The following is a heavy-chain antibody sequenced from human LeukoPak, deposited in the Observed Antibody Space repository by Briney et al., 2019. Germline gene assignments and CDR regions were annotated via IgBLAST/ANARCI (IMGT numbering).Heavy chain of an antibody. V-gene: IGHV4-34*08. CDR2: INHSRTT. D-gene: IGHD2-15*01. CDR1: GGTFSGYY. CDR3: ATGWRAASDY. Sequence: SETLSLTCAVYGGTFSGYYWSWIRQPPGKGLEWIGGINHSRTTNYNPSLKSRVTISVDTSKNQFSLKLSSVTAADTAVYYCATGWRAASDYWGQGTLVTVSS. J-gene: IGHJ4*02.